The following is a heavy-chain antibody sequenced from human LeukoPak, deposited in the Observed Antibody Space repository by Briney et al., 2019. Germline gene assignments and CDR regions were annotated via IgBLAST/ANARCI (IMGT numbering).Heavy chain of an antibody. V-gene: IGHV4-34*01. D-gene: IGHD3-22*01. Sequence: PSETLSLTCAVYGGSLSGYYWSWIRQPPGKGLEWIGEINHSGSTNYNPSLKSRVTISVDTSKNQFSLKLSSVTAADTAVYYCARKDDTVDAFDIWGQGTMVTVSS. CDR3: ARKDDTVDAFDI. CDR2: INHSGST. CDR1: GGSLSGYY. J-gene: IGHJ3*02.